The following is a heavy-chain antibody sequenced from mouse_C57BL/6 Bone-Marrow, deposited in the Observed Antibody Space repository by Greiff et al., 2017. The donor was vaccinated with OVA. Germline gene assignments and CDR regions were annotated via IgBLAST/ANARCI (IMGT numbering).Heavy chain of an antibody. D-gene: IGHD1-1*01. CDR3: AMRDYGSSWYFYV. CDR1: GYTFTSYW. CDR2: IYPGSGST. Sequence: VQLQQPGAELVKPGASVKMSCKASGYTFTSYWITWVKQRPGQGLEWIGDIYPGSGSTNYNEKFKSKATLTVDTSSSTAYMQLSSLTSEDSAVYYCAMRDYGSSWYFYVWGTGTTVTVSS. J-gene: IGHJ1*03. V-gene: IGHV1-55*01.